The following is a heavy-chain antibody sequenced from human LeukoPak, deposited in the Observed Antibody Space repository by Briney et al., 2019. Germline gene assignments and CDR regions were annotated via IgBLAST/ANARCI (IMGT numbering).Heavy chain of an antibody. CDR1: GFTFSSYG. CDR3: ARDYYDSSGYYSGLDY. Sequence: GGSLRLSCAASGFTFSSYGMHWVRQAPGKGLEWVAVIWYDGSNKYYADSVEGRFTISRDNSKNTLYLQMNSLRAEDTAVYYCARDYYDSSGYYSGLDYWGQGTLVTVSS. J-gene: IGHJ4*02. D-gene: IGHD3-22*01. CDR2: IWYDGSNK. V-gene: IGHV3-33*01.